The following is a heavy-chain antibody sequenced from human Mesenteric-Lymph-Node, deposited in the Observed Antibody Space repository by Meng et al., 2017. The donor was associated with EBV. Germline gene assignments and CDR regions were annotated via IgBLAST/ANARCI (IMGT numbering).Heavy chain of an antibody. CDR3: ASHRYCSSTSCSWFDP. CDR1: GGSISSSNW. J-gene: IGHJ5*02. V-gene: IGHV4-4*02. D-gene: IGHD2-2*01. Sequence: QGQLQEAGQGLGKPSGTLSLTCAVSGGSISSSNWWSWVRQPPGKGLEWIGEIYHSGSTNYNPSLKSRVTISVDKSKNQFSLKLSSVTAADTAVYYCASHRYCSSTSCSWFDPWGQGTLVTVSS. CDR2: IYHSGST.